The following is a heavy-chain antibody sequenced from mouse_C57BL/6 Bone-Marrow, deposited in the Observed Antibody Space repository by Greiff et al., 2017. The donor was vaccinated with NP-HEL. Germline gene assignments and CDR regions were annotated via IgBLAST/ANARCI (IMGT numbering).Heavy chain of an antibody. CDR3: ARWSITTVVPFAY. D-gene: IGHD1-1*01. V-gene: IGHV1-81*01. Sequence: VQLQQSGAELARPGASVKLSCKASGYTFTSYGISWVKQRTGQGLEWIGEIYPRSGNTYYNEKFKGKATLTADKSSSTAYMELRSLTSEDSAVSFCARWSITTVVPFAYWGHGTLVPLSA. J-gene: IGHJ3*01. CDR1: GYTFTSYG. CDR2: IYPRSGNT.